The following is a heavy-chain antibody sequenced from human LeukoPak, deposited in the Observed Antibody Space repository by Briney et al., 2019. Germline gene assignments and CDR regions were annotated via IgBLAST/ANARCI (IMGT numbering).Heavy chain of an antibody. D-gene: IGHD2-2*01. V-gene: IGHV5-51*01. CDR2: IYPGDSDT. Sequence: GESLKISCKGSGYSFTSYWIGWVRQMPGKGLEWMGIIYPGDSDTRYSPSFQGQVTISADKSNSTAYLQWSSLKASDTAMYYCARRGRDCSSTSCSLDYWGQGTLVTVSS. CDR1: GYSFTSYW. J-gene: IGHJ4*02. CDR3: ARRGRDCSSTSCSLDY.